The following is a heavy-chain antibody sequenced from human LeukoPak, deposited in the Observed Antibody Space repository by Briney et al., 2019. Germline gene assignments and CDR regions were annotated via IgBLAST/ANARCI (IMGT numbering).Heavy chain of an antibody. V-gene: IGHV4-61*02. CDR2: IYTSGST. Sequence: SETLSLTCTVSGGSISSGSYYWSWIRQPAGKGLEWIGRIYTSGSTNYNPSLKSRVTISVDTSKNQFSLKLSSVTAADTAVYYCASCGSYCQITYWGQGTLVTVSS. D-gene: IGHD3-16*01. J-gene: IGHJ4*02. CDR3: ASCGSYCQITY. CDR1: GGSISSGSYY.